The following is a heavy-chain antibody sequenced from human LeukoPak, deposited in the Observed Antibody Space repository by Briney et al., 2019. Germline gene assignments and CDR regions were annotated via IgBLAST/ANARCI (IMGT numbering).Heavy chain of an antibody. V-gene: IGHV5-51*01. CDR1: GYSFTSYW. CDR2: IYPGDSDT. D-gene: IGHD1-14*01. CDR3: VRHREGLTKEADP. Sequence: GESLKISCQGSGYSFTSYWIDWVRQMPGKGLEWMGFIYPGDSDTRYSPSFKGQVTISADKSISTAYLQWNSLKASDSAMYYCVRHREGLTKEADPWGQGTLVTVSS. J-gene: IGHJ4*02.